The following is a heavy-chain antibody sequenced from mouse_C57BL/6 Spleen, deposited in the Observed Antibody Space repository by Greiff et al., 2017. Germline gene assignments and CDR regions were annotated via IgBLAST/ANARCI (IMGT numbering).Heavy chain of an antibody. V-gene: IGHV8-12*01. J-gene: IGHJ2*01. CDR2: IYWDDDK. Sequence: QVQLKESGPGILQSSQTLSLTCSFSGFSLSTSGMGVSWIRQPSGKGLESLAHIYWDDDKRYNPSLKSRITISKDTSKNQVFLKSTSVYTAVTATYYCARAYYSIGSFDYWRQGTTLAVSS. CDR1: GFSLSTSGMG. CDR3: ARAYYSIGSFDY. D-gene: IGHD2-5*01.